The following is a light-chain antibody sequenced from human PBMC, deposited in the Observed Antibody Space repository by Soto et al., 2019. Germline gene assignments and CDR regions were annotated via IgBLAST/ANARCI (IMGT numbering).Light chain of an antibody. Sequence: DIQMTQSPSTLSGSVGDRGTITCRGSQNIYTWLAWYQQKPGKAPKLLIYEASSLETGVPSRFSGSGSGTDFTLRISRVEAEDVGVYYCMQALQIPITFGQGTRLEI. CDR1: QNIYTW. CDR2: EAS. J-gene: IGKJ5*01. V-gene: IGKV1-5*03. CDR3: MQALQIPIT.